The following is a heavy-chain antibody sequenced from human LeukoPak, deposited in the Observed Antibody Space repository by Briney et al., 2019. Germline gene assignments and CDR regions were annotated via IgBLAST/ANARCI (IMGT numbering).Heavy chain of an antibody. D-gene: IGHD3-10*01. Sequence: ASVNVSCKASGYTFTIYGIRWVRQPPGPGLAWMGWVSAYNGNTNYAQKLQGRVTMTSDTSTSTAYMELRSLRSDDTAVYYCARDSDFYGSVYGMDVWGQGTTVTVSS. J-gene: IGHJ6*02. CDR2: VSAYNGNT. CDR3: ARDSDFYGSVYGMDV. V-gene: IGHV1-18*01. CDR1: GYTFTIYG.